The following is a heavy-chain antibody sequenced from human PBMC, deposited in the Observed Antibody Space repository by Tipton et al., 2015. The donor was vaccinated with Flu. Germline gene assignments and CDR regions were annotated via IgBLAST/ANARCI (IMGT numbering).Heavy chain of an antibody. V-gene: IGHV3-30*04. CDR2: ISYDGSNK. D-gene: IGHD3-9*01. CDR1: GFTFSSYA. Sequence: SLRLSCAASGFTFSSYAMHWVRQAPGKGLEWVAVISYDGSNKYYADSVKGRFTISRDNSKNTLYLQMNSLRAEDTAVYYCARDGRPRYFDWLFQKGYGMTVCGQGTTVTVSS. J-gene: IGHJ6*02. CDR3: ARDGRPRYFDWLFQKGYGMTV.